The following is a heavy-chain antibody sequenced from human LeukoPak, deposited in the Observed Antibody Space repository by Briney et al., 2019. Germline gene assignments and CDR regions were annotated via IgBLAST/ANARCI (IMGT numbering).Heavy chain of an antibody. CDR2: IYYSGST. CDR1: GGSISSSSYY. V-gene: IGHV4-39*07. Sequence: SETLSLTCTVSGGSISSSSYYWGWIRQPPGKGLEWIGSIYYSGSTYYNPSLKSRVTISVDTSKNQFSLKLSSVTAADTAVYYCARTGLLWFGELPIDYWGQGTLVTVSS. CDR3: ARTGLLWFGELPIDY. D-gene: IGHD3-10*01. J-gene: IGHJ4*02.